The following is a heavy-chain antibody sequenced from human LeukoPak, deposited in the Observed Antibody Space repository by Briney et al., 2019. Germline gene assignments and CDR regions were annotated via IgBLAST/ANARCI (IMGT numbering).Heavy chain of an antibody. D-gene: IGHD6-19*01. CDR1: GFTFSRYS. Sequence: GGSLRLSCAASGFTFSRYSMNWVRQAPGKGLEWVSYISSSSSTINYADSVKGRFTISRDNDKNSLYLQMNSLRVEDTAVYYCAREMGERWLGRSDSYAMDVWGQGTTVTVSS. J-gene: IGHJ6*02. CDR3: AREMGERWLGRSDSYAMDV. V-gene: IGHV3-48*01. CDR2: ISSSSSTI.